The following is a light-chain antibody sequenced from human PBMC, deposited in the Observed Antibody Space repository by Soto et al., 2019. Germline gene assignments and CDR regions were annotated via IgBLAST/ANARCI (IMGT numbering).Light chain of an antibody. CDR2: KAS. V-gene: IGKV1-5*03. CDR3: QQDNDFQYS. CDR1: QSIDSW. J-gene: IGKJ2*01. Sequence: DIQMTQSPSTLSASVGDRVTITCRASQSIDSWLAWYQQKPGKAPKLLIYKASTLKSRIPSRFSGSGSGTEFTRSNNSLQPDDCATYYCQQDNDFQYSFGPGTKLDI.